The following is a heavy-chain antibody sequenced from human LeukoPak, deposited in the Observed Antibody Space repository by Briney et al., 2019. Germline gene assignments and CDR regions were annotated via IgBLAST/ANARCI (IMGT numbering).Heavy chain of an antibody. CDR3: ARRPGDGYSKDAFDI. V-gene: IGHV5-51*01. Sequence: GESLKISCKGSGYGFTSYWIGWVRQMPGKGLECMGIIYPGDSNTRYSPSFKGQVTISVDKSNITAYLQWSSLKASDTAMYYCARRPGDGYSKDAFDIWGQGTMVTVSS. J-gene: IGHJ3*02. CDR1: GYGFTSYW. D-gene: IGHD5-24*01. CDR2: IYPGDSNT.